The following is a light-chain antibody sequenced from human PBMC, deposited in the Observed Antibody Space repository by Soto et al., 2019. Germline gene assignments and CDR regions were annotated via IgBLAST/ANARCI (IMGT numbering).Light chain of an antibody. Sequence: EIVMTQSPATLSVSPGARAPLSCRASQSVSSNLAWYQQQPGQAPRLLIYGASTRATGIPARFSGSGSGTEFTLTISSLQSEDFAVYYCQQYNNWPPITFGQGTRLEIK. J-gene: IGKJ5*01. CDR3: QQYNNWPPIT. V-gene: IGKV3-15*01. CDR2: GAS. CDR1: QSVSSN.